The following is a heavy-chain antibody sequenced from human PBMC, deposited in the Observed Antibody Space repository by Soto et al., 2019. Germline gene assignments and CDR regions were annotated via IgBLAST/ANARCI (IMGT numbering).Heavy chain of an antibody. CDR1: GGSISSYY. J-gene: IGHJ5*02. Sequence: ASETLSLTCTVSGGSISSYYWSWIRQPPGKGLEWIGYIYYSGSTNYNPSLKSRVTISVDTSKNQFSLKLSSVTAADTAVYYCASSLRFLEWLYIAPWGQEPLVTVSS. CDR2: IYYSGST. V-gene: IGHV4-59*08. D-gene: IGHD3-3*01. CDR3: ASSLRFLEWLYIAP.